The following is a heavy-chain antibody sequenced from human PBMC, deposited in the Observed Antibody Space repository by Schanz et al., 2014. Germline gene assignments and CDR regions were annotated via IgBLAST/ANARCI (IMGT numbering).Heavy chain of an antibody. V-gene: IGHV1-18*01. CDR2: ISAYNGHT. CDR3: ARSKRFGDMDD. CDR1: GYTFTSYD. D-gene: IGHD3-10*01. J-gene: IGHJ6*02. Sequence: QVQLIQSGAEVKKPGASVKVSCTASGYTFTSYDINWVRQAPGQGLEWMGWISAYNGHTDYAQKLQGRVSLTTDTSTSPPYMELRNLRSDDTAVYYCARSKRFGDMDDWGQGTPVTVSS.